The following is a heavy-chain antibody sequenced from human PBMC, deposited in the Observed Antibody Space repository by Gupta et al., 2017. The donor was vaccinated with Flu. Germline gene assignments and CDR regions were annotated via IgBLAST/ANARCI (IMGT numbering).Heavy chain of an antibody. CDR3: ATVGSLCDDATCSSSEHFDY. CDR2: MTPNNGDT. Sequence: QVRLVQSGAEVKKPGASVKVSCTTSGYNFTSYDINWVRQAPGQGLEWMGWMTPNNGDTAYAHKVQGRVTMTRDTSLSTAYMELSSLTSDDTAVYYCATVGSLCDDATCSSSEHFDYWGQGTLVTVSS. V-gene: IGHV1-8*01. CDR1: GYNFTSYD. J-gene: IGHJ4*02. D-gene: IGHD2-2*01.